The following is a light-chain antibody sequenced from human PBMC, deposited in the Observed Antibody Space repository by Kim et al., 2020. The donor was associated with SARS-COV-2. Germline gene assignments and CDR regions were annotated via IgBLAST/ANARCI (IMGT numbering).Light chain of an antibody. J-gene: IGLJ2*01. Sequence: VSPGQTASITCSGDNLGDKYACWYQQKPGQSPLLVIHQDNKRPSGIPERFSGSNSGNTATLTISGTQAMDEADYYCQTWDSSTAVFGGGTQLTIL. CDR2: QDN. CDR3: QTWDSSTAV. V-gene: IGLV3-1*01. CDR1: NLGDKY.